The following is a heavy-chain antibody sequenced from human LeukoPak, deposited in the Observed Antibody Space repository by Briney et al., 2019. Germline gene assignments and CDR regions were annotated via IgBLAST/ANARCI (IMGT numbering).Heavy chain of an antibody. CDR1: GYSISSGYY. J-gene: IGHJ4*02. Sequence: PSETLSLTCTVSGYSISSGYYWGWIRQPPGKGLEWIGSIYHSGSTYYNPSLKSRVTISVDKSKNQFSLKLSSVAAADTAVYYCARSRGYSYGKPLDYWGQGTLVTVSS. CDR2: IYHSGST. D-gene: IGHD5-18*01. V-gene: IGHV4-38-2*02. CDR3: ARSRGYSYGKPLDY.